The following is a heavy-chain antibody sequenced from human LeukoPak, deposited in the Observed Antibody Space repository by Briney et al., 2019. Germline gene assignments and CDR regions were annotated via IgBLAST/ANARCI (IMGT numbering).Heavy chain of an antibody. CDR1: GFTFDDYA. CDR2: ISWDGGST. D-gene: IGHD6-19*01. V-gene: IGHV3-43D*03. Sequence: GGSLRLPCAASGFTFDDYAMHWVRQAPGKGLEWVSLISWDGGSTYYADSVKGRFTISRDNSKNSLYLQMNSLRAEGTALYYCAKDIGYSSGWYGLAFDIWGQGTMVTVSS. J-gene: IGHJ3*02. CDR3: AKDIGYSSGWYGLAFDI.